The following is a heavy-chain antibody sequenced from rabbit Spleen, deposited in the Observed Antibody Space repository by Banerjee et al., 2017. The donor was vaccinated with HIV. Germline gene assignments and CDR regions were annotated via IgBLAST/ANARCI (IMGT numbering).Heavy chain of an antibody. Sequence: QSLEESGGGLVQPEGSLTLTCTASGFSFSSRYYMCWVRQAPGKGLEWIGCIGSGATGNTYYASWAKGRFTISKTSSTTVTLQMTSLTAADTATYFCARQGAGGNGCNLWGPGTLVTVS. CDR1: GFSFSSRYY. CDR3: ARQGAGGNGCNL. V-gene: IGHV1S40*01. CDR2: IGSGATGNT. D-gene: IGHD4-2*01. J-gene: IGHJ4*01.